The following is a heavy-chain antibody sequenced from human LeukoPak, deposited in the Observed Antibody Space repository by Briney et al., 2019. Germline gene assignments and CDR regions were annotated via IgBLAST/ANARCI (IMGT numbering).Heavy chain of an antibody. CDR3: ARHRITIFGVVIYNWFDP. Sequence: SETLSLTCTVSGGSISSSSYYWGWIRQPAGKGLEWIGSIYYSGSTYYNPSLKSRVTISVDTSKNQFSLKLSSVTAADTAVYYCARHRITIFGVVIYNWFDPWGQGTLVTVSS. V-gene: IGHV4-39*01. CDR2: IYYSGST. CDR1: GGSISSSSYY. D-gene: IGHD3-3*01. J-gene: IGHJ5*02.